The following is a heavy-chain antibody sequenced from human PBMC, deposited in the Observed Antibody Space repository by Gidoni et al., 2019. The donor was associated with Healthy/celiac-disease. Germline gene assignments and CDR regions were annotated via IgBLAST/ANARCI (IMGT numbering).Heavy chain of an antibody. V-gene: IGHV4-30-2*01. CDR3: ARVSGWYGKIIYWYFDL. J-gene: IGHJ2*01. CDR1: GGSISSGGYS. D-gene: IGHD6-19*01. Sequence: QLQLQESGSGLVQPSQTLSLTCAVSGGSISSGGYSGSWIRQPPGKGLEWIGYIYHSGSTYYNPSLKSRVTISVDRSKNQFSLKLSSVTAADTAVYYCARVSGWYGKIIYWYFDLWGRGTLVTVSS. CDR2: IYHSGST.